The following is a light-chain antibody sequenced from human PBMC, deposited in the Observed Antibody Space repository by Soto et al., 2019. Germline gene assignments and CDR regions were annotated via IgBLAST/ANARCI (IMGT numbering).Light chain of an antibody. V-gene: IGKV3-11*01. J-gene: IGKJ5*01. CDR3: QQRSNWPAIT. Sequence: EIVLTQSPATLSLSPGERATLSCRARQSVSSYLAWYQQKPGQAPRLLIYDASNRATGIPARFSGSGSATDFTLTISSLEPEDFAVYYCQQRSNWPAITFGQGTRLEIK. CDR1: QSVSSY. CDR2: DAS.